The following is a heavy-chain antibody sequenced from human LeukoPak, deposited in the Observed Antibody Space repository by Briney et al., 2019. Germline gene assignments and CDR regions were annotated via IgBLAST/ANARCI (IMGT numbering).Heavy chain of an antibody. CDR2: INPSGGST. D-gene: IGHD1-26*01. CDR3: ARPRATKLVDDGFDI. V-gene: IGHV1-46*01. CDR1: GYTFTSYY. Sequence: ASVKVSCKASGYTFTSYYMHWVRQAPGQGLEWMGIINPSGGSTSYAQKFQGRVTMTRDTSTSTVYMELSSLRSEDTAVYYCARPRATKLVDDGFDIWGQGTIVTVSS. J-gene: IGHJ3*02.